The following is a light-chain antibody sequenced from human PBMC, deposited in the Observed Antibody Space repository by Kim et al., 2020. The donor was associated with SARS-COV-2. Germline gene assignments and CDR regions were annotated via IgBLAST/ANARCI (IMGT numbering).Light chain of an antibody. V-gene: IGLV2-11*01. Sequence: QSALTQPRSVSGSPGQSVTISCTGTSSDVGGYNYVSWYQQHPGKAPKLMIYDVSKRPSGVPDRFSGSKSGNTASLTISGLQAEDEADYYCCSYKGSYTWVFGTGTKVTVL. CDR3: CSYKGSYTWV. J-gene: IGLJ1*01. CDR1: SSDVGGYNY. CDR2: DVS.